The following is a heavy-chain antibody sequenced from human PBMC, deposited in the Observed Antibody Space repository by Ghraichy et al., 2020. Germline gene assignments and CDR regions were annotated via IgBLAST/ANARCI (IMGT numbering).Heavy chain of an antibody. CDR3: AKGTESGTRGFDI. J-gene: IGHJ3*02. V-gene: IGHV3-23*01. D-gene: IGHD1-14*01. CDR1: GFTFSSYA. Sequence: GGSLRLSCAASGFTFSSYAMSWVRQAPGKGLEWVSFISGSGFSTYYVDSVKGRFTISRDSSKNTLDLQMSSRRAEDTAVYYCAKGTESGTRGFDIWGQGTMVTVSS. CDR2: ISGSGFST.